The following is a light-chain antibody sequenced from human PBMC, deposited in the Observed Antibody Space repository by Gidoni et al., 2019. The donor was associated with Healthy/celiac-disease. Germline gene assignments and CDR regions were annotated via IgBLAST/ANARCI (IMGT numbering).Light chain of an antibody. V-gene: IGKV4-1*01. Sequence: DIVMTQSPDSLAVSLGERATINCKSSQSVFYSANNKNYLAWYQQKPGQPPKLLIYWASTRESGVPDRFSGSGSGTDFTLTISSLQAEDVAVYYCQQYYSTPPLTFGGXTKVEIK. J-gene: IGKJ4*01. CDR1: QSVFYSANNKNY. CDR2: WAS. CDR3: QQYYSTPPLT.